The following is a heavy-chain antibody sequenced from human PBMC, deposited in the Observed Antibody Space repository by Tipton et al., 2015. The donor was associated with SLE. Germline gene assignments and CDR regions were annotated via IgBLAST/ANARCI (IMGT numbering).Heavy chain of an antibody. CDR2: ISHSRTT. D-gene: IGHD7-27*01. CDR1: GGSFNGYS. J-gene: IGHJ4*02. V-gene: IGHV4-34*10. Sequence: LRLSCAVSGGSFNGYSWSWVRQSPGKGLEWIGEISHSRTTNYNPSLKSRVSMSLDTSTNQFSLKLSSATAADTAVYYCARDPRLNWDYGTYFDYWGQGTLVTVSS. CDR3: ARDPRLNWDYGTYFDY.